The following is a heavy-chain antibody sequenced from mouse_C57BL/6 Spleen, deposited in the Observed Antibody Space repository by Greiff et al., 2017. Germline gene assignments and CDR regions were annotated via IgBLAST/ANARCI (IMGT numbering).Heavy chain of an antibody. V-gene: IGHV5-12*01. J-gene: IGHJ3*01. CDR1: GFTFSDYY. D-gene: IGHD2-5*01. CDR3: ARPSYYSNKGFGY. Sequence: EVKVVESGGGLVQPGGSLKLSCAASGFTFSDYYMYWVRQTPEKRLEWVAYISNGGGSTYYPDTVKGRFTISRDNAKNTLYLQMSRLKSEDTAMYYCARPSYYSNKGFGYWGQGTLVTVSA. CDR2: ISNGGGST.